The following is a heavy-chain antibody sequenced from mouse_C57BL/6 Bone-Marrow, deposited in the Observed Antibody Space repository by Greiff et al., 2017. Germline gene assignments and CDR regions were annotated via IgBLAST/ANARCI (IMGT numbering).Heavy chain of an antibody. J-gene: IGHJ4*01. V-gene: IGHV1-19*01. D-gene: IGHD1-1*01. CDR2: INPYNGGT. CDR1: GYTFTDYY. Sequence: EVQLQQSGPVLVKPGASVKMSCKASGYTFTDYYMNWVKQSHGKSLEWIGVINPYNGGTSYNQKFKGKATLTVDKSSSTAYMELNSLTSEDSAVYYCARHYGSSYYAMDYWGQGTSVTVSS. CDR3: ARHYGSSYYAMDY.